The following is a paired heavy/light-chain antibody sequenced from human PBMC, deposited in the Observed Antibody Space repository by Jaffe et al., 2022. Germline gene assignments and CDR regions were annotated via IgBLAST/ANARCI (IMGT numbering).Light chain of an antibody. CDR3: QQYSTYLLT. CDR1: QSISIW. J-gene: IGKJ4*01. CDR2: QAS. Sequence: DIQMTQSPSTLSASVGDRVTITCRASQSISIWLAWYQQKPGKAPKLLIYQASTLESGVPSRFSGSGSGTEFTLTISSLQPDDFATYYCQQYSTYLLTFGGGTKVEIK. V-gene: IGKV1-5*03.
Heavy chain of an antibody. CDR3: ARVPIGVATTSGHN. J-gene: IGHJ4*02. V-gene: IGHV3-30*02. D-gene: IGHD6-19*01. CDR1: GFPFSSYG. CDR2: IRYDGNYI. Sequence: QVQLVESGGGVVQPGGSLRLSCAASGFPFSSYGMHWVRQAPGKGLEWVTFIRYDGNYIYYADSVKGRFTISRDDSKNTVYLQMNSLRAEDTAVYYCARVPIGVATTSGHNWGQGTLVTVSS.